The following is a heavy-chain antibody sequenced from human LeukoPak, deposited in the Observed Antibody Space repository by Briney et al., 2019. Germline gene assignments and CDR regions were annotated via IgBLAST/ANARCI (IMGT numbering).Heavy chain of an antibody. CDR1: GFTFSSYW. CDR3: ARGGSRHNWFDP. Sequence: GGSLRLSCAASGFTFSSYWMHWVRQAPGKGLVWVSRINSDGSSTSYADSVKGRFTISRDNAKNTLYLQMNSLRAEDTAVYYCARGGSRHNWFDPWGQGTLVTVSS. D-gene: IGHD2-15*01. J-gene: IGHJ5*02. CDR2: INSDGSST. V-gene: IGHV3-74*01.